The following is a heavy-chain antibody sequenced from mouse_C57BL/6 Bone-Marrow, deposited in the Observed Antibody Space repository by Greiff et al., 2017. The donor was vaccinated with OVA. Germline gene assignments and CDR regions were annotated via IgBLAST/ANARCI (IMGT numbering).Heavy chain of an antibody. CDR1: GYAFSSSW. V-gene: IGHV1-82*01. CDR3: ASMVTTRYFDV. CDR2: IYPGDGDT. D-gene: IGHD2-2*01. J-gene: IGHJ1*03. Sequence: VQLQQSGPELVKPGASVKISCKASGYAFSSSWMNWVKQRPGKGLVWIGRIYPGDGDTNYNGKFKGKATLTADKSSSTAYMQLSSLTSEDSAVYFCASMVTTRYFDVWGTGTTVTVSS.